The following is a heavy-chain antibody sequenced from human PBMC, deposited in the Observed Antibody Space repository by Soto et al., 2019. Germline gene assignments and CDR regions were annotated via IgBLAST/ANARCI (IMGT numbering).Heavy chain of an antibody. CDR2: IYYSGST. CDR3: ARDYVEDKIFGAGFDYYGMDV. V-gene: IGHV4-59*01. J-gene: IGHJ6*02. Sequence: SETLALTCTVSGGSISSYYWSWIRQPPGKGLEWIGYIYYSGSTNYNPSLKSRVTISVDTSKNQFSLKLSSVTAADTAVYYCARDYVEDKIFGAGFDYYGMDVWGQGTTVTVSS. D-gene: IGHD3-3*01. CDR1: GGSISSYY.